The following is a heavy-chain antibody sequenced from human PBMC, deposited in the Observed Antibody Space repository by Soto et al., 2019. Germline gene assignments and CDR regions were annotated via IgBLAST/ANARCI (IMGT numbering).Heavy chain of an antibody. CDR3: ARGVAVVGKGNWFDP. D-gene: IGHD2-2*01. J-gene: IGHJ5*02. V-gene: IGHV3-13*01. CDR2: ISSAGDT. Sequence: PGGSLRLSCATSGFIFSSHDMHWARQGKGKGLEWVSTISSAGDTSYLGSVKGRFTVSRENTKNSLYLQMNGLTADDTAVYYCARGVAVVGKGNWFDPWGQGTLVTVSS. CDR1: GFIFSSHD.